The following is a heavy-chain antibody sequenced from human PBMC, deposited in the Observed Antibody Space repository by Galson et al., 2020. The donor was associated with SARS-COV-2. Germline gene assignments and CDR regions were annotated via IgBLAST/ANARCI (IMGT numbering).Heavy chain of an antibody. CDR1: GFTFSSYG. Sequence: GGSLRLSCAASGFTFSSYGMHWVRQAPGKGLEWVAVISYDGSNKYYADSVKGRFTISRDNSKNTLYLQMNSLRAEDTAVYYCAKPLSGSYFSSFDYWGQGTLVTVAS. J-gene: IGHJ4*02. V-gene: IGHV3-30*18. CDR3: AKPLSGSYFSSFDY. CDR2: ISYDGSNK. D-gene: IGHD1-26*01.